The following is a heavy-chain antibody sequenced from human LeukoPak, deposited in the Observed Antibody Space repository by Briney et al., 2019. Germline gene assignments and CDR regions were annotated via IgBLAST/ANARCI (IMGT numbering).Heavy chain of an antibody. CDR3: ARENSSSWYLYYYYGMDV. CDR2: ISAYNGNT. Sequence: GASVKVSFKASGYTFTSYGISWVRQAPGQGLEWMGWISAYNGNTNYAQKLQGRVTMTTDTSTSTAYMELRSLRSDDTAVYYCARENSSSWYLYYYYGMDVWGQGTTVTVSS. J-gene: IGHJ6*02. D-gene: IGHD6-13*01. V-gene: IGHV1-18*01. CDR1: GYTFTSYG.